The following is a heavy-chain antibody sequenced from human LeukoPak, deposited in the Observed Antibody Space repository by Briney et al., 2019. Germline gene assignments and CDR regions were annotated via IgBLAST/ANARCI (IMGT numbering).Heavy chain of an antibody. V-gene: IGHV4-59*01. CDR2: IYYSGST. J-gene: IGHJ4*02. Sequence: SETLSLTCTVSGGSISSYYWCWIRQPPGKGLEWIGYIYYSGSTNYNPSLKSRVTISVDTSKNQFSLKLSSVTAADTAVYYCARDEMYSSGWYYFDYWGQGTLVTVSS. CDR1: GGSISSYY. D-gene: IGHD6-19*01. CDR3: ARDEMYSSGWYYFDY.